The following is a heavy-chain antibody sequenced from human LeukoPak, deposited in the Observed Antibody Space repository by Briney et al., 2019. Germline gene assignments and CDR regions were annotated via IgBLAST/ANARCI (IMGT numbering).Heavy chain of an antibody. V-gene: IGHV4-34*01. D-gene: IGHD3-10*01. J-gene: IGHJ4*02. Sequence: PSETLSLTCAVCGGSFSGYYWSWIRQPPGKGLEWIGEINHSGSTNYNPSLKSRVTISVDTSKNQFSLKLSSVTAADTAVYYCARCRVRGKFDYWGQGTLVTVSS. CDR3: ARCRVRGKFDY. CDR1: GGSFSGYY. CDR2: INHSGST.